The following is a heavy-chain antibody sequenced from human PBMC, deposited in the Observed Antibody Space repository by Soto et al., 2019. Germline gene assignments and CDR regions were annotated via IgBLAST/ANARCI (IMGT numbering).Heavy chain of an antibody. CDR2: IYYSGST. CDR3: ARGYAEYFQH. D-gene: IGHD1-1*01. CDR1: GGSISSYY. Sequence: SETLSLTCTGSGGSISSYYWSWIRQPPGKGLEWIGYIYYSGSTNYNPSLKSRVTISVDTSKNQFSLKLSSVTAADTAVYYCARGYAEYFQHWGQGTLVTVSS. J-gene: IGHJ1*01. V-gene: IGHV4-59*01.